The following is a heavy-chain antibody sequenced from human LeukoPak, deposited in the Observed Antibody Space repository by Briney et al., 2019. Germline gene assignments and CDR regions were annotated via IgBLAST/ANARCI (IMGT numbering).Heavy chain of an antibody. CDR2: IDRGSSVI. D-gene: IGHD2-2*01. Sequence: PGGSLRLSCIASGFSFSSYSMSWVRQAPGRGLDWVALIDRGSSVIYYADSVKGRFTISRDNAKNSLYPQMNNLRAEDTALYYCARDLPAATAWGQGTQVTVSS. CDR3: ARDLPAATA. CDR1: GFSFSSYS. V-gene: IGHV3-21*01. J-gene: IGHJ5*02.